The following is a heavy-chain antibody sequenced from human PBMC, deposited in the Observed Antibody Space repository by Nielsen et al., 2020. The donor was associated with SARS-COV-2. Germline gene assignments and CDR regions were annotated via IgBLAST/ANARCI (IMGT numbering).Heavy chain of an antibody. CDR1: GGSISSYY. J-gene: IGHJ2*01. D-gene: IGHD3-22*01. V-gene: IGHV4-59*01. CDR2: IYYSGST. CDR3: ARGTYYYDSSGRYWYFDL. Sequence: SETLSLTCTVSGGSISSYYWSWIRQPPGKGLEWIGYIYYSGSTNYNPSLKSRVTISVDTSKNQFSLKLSSVTAADTAVYYCARGTYYYDSSGRYWYFDLWGRGTRVTVSS.